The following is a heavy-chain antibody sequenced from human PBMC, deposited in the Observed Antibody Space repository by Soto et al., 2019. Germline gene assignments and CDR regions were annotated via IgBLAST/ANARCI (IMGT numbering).Heavy chain of an antibody. J-gene: IGHJ4*02. D-gene: IGHD6-19*01. CDR2: ITSDGGGT. CDR1: GFTFSSYI. Sequence: EVQLLESGGDLGQPGGSLRLSCTASGFTFSSYIMNWVRQAPGDGLEWISTITSDGGGTFYADSVKGRFTISRDNSKNTLYLQMDNLRAEDTALYYCATDLGGSGWPQFDWWCQRTQVSVSS. V-gene: IGHV3-23*01. CDR3: ATDLGGSGWPQFDW.